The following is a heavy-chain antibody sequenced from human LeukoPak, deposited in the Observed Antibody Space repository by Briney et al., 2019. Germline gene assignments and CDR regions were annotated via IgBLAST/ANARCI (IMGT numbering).Heavy chain of an antibody. Sequence: PGGSLRLSCAASGFTFSSYAMSWVRQAPGKGLEWVSAISGSGGSTYYADSVKGRFTISRDNSKNTLYLQMNTLRAEDTAVYYCARAYCSSTSCYYYYYGMDVWGQGTTVTVSS. CDR3: ARAYCSSTSCYYYYYGMDV. V-gene: IGHV3-23*01. CDR2: ISGSGGST. D-gene: IGHD2-2*01. CDR1: GFTFSSYA. J-gene: IGHJ6*02.